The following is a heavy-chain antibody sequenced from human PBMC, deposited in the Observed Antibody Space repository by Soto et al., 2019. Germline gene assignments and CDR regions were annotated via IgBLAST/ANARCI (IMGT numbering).Heavy chain of an antibody. CDR2: INHSGST. CDR1: GGSFSGYY. Sequence: SETLSLTCAVYGGSFSGYYWSWIRQPPGKGLEWIGEINHSGSTNYNPSLKSRVTISVDTSKNQFSLKLSSVTAADTAVYYCARATNIVATTPGEHFDYWGQGTLVTVSS. V-gene: IGHV4-34*01. CDR3: ARATNIVATTPGEHFDY. J-gene: IGHJ4*02. D-gene: IGHD5-12*01.